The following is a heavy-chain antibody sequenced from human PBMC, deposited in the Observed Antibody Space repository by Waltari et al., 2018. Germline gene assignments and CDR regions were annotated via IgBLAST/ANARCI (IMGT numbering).Heavy chain of an antibody. J-gene: IGHJ5*02. CDR1: GESSSGSY. V-gene: IGHV4-34*01. CDR3: AVRSGWYEWFDP. Sequence: QVQLQQWGEGLLQPSETLSLTCAVYGESSSGSYCNWIRQSPGKGLEWIGEINHSGTTNYNPSLKSRVTISVDTSKNQFSLRLTSMTAADTAVYYCAVRSGWYEWFDPWGQGTLVTVSS. D-gene: IGHD6-19*01. CDR2: INHSGTT.